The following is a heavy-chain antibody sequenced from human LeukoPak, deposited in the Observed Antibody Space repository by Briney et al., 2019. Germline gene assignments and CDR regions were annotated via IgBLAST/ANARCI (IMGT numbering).Heavy chain of an antibody. J-gene: IGHJ4*02. CDR1: GYTFTSLD. CDR2: MNPKNGNT. Sequence: ASVKVSCKASGYTFTSLDISWVRQANGQGLEWLGWMNPKNGNTGYAQKFQGRVTMTMDPSISTAYMELSSLRSEDTAVYYCARRSDDYDSSAYYHWGQGTLVTVSS. V-gene: IGHV1-8*02. CDR3: ARRSDDYDSSAYYH. D-gene: IGHD3-22*01.